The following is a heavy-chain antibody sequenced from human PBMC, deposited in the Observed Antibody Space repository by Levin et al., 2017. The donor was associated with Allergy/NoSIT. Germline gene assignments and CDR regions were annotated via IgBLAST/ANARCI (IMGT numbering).Heavy chain of an antibody. CDR1: GFTFSSYA. D-gene: IGHD6-6*01. V-gene: IGHV3-30*04. Sequence: GESLKISCAASGFTFSSYAMHWVRQAPGKGLEWVAVISYDGSNKYYADSVKGRFTISRDNSKNTLYLQMNSLRAEDTAVYYCARDEGSSGLRTLIVYWGQGTLVTVSS. CDR2: ISYDGSNK. CDR3: ARDEGSSGLRTLIVY. J-gene: IGHJ4*02.